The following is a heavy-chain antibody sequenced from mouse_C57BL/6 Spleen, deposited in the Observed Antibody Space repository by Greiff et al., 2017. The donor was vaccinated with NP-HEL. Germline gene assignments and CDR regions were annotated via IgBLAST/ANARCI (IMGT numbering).Heavy chain of an antibody. J-gene: IGHJ3*01. V-gene: IGHV5-9-1*02. CDR1: GFTFSSYA. D-gene: IGHD2-4*01. CDR3: TRDDYDYDAAWFAY. CDR2: ISSGGDYI. Sequence: EVHLVESGEGLVKPGGSLKLSCAASGFTFSSYAMSWVRQTPEKRLEWVAYISSGGDYIYYADTVKGRFTISRDNARNTLYLQMSSLKSEDTAMYYGTRDDYDYDAAWFAYWGQGTLVTVSA.